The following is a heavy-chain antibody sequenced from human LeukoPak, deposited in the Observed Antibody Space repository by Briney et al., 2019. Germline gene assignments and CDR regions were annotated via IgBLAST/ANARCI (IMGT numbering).Heavy chain of an antibody. CDR3: ARGGRGYYDSSGSLDY. V-gene: IGHV1-69*13. CDR2: IIPIFGTA. J-gene: IGHJ4*02. CDR1: GGTFSSYA. D-gene: IGHD3-22*01. Sequence: ASVKVSCKASGGTFSSYAISWVRQAPGQGLEWMGGIIPIFGTANYAQKFQGRVTITADESTSTAYMELSSLRSEDTAVYYCARGGRGYYDSSGSLDYWGQGTLVTVSS.